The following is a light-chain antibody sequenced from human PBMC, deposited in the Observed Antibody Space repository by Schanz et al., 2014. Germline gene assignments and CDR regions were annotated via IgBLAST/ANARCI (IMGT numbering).Light chain of an antibody. CDR2: DVS. J-gene: IGKJ2*01. Sequence: DIVLTQSPATLSLSPGERGTLSCRASQSVSSYLAWYQQKPGQAPRLLIYDVSNRATGIPARFSGSGSGTEFTLTISSLQSEDFAVYYCQQYNNWPHTFGQGTKLEIK. CDR3: QQYNNWPHT. CDR1: QSVSSY. V-gene: IGKV3-11*01.